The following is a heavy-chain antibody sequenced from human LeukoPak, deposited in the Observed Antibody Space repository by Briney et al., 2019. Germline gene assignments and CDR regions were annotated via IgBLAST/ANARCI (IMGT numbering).Heavy chain of an antibody. V-gene: IGHV3-74*01. Sequence: GGSLRLSRAASGFTFRSKTFWMHWVRQAPGKGLVSVSRINYDGTSTNYADSVKGRFTIYRDNAGNTLYLQMNSLRAEDTAVYYCARHTTDRPNLIDHWGQGTLVTVSS. CDR1: GFTFRSKTFW. D-gene: IGHD6-6*01. CDR3: ARHTTDRPNLIDH. CDR2: INYDGTST. J-gene: IGHJ4*02.